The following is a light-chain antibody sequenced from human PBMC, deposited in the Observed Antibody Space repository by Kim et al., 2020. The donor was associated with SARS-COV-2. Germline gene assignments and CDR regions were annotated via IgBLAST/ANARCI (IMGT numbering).Light chain of an antibody. CDR3: QAWDSSPG. Sequence: VSLSPGQTASITCSGDKLGDKYACWYQQKPGQSPVLVIYQDSKRPSGIPERFSGSNSGNTATLTISGTQAMDEADYYCQAWDSSPGFGGGTQLTVL. CDR1: KLGDKY. J-gene: IGLJ2*01. V-gene: IGLV3-1*01. CDR2: QDS.